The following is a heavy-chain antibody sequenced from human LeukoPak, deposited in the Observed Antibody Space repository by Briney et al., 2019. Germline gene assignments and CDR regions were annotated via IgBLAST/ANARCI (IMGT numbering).Heavy chain of an antibody. V-gene: IGHV3-30*02. CDR1: GFSFSSCG. Sequence: GGTLRLSCAGSGFSFSSCGMHWVRQAPGKGLEWMAFIRSDGSNKYYADSVKGRFTISRDNSKNTLYLQMDSLRAEDTAVYYCARILDSAWGELGYWGQGTLVTVSS. D-gene: IGHD6-19*01. CDR2: IRSDGSNK. J-gene: IGHJ4*02. CDR3: ARILDSAWGELGY.